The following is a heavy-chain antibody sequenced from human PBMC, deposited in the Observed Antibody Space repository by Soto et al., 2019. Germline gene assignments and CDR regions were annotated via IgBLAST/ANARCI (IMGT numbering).Heavy chain of an antibody. D-gene: IGHD2-2*02. V-gene: IGHV1-69*06. J-gene: IGHJ6*02. Sequence: GASVKVSCKASGGTFSSYAISWVRQAPGQGLEWMGGIIPIFGTANYAQKFQGRVTITADKSTSTAYMELSSLRSEDTAVYYCARRLPAAIHEGYYYYGMDVWGQGTTVTVSS. CDR2: IIPIFGTA. CDR1: GGTFSSYA. CDR3: ARRLPAAIHEGYYYYGMDV.